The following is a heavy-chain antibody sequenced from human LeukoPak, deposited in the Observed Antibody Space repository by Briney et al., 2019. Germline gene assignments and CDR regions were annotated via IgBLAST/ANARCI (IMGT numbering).Heavy chain of an antibody. CDR1: GGTFSSYA. V-gene: IGHV1-69*13. J-gene: IGHJ6*02. CDR2: IIPIFGTA. D-gene: IGHD3-10*01. CDR3: ARHHGSGPYASYGMDV. Sequence: SVKVSCKASGGTFSSYAISWVRQAPGQGLEWMGGIIPIFGTANYAQKFQGRVTITAGESTSTAYMELSSLRSEDTAVYYCARHHGSGPYASYGMDVWGQGTTVTVSS.